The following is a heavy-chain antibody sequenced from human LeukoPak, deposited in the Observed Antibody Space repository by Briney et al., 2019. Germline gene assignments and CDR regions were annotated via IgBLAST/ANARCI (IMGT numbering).Heavy chain of an antibody. V-gene: IGHV3-30*04. CDR3: AREYVHLRARPWYNWFDP. CDR2: ISYDGSNK. J-gene: IGHJ5*02. Sequence: GESLRLSCAASGFTFSSYAMLWVRHAPGKGREWVAVISYDGSNKYYADSVKGRFTITRDNSKDTLYLQMNSLRAEDTAVYYCAREYVHLRARPWYNWFDPWGQGTLVTVSS. D-gene: IGHD4-17*01. CDR1: GFTFSSYA.